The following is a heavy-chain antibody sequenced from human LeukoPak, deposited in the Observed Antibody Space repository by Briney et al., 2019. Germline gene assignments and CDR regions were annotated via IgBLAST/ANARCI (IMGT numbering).Heavy chain of an antibody. CDR3: ARGREQWLTTVDY. J-gene: IGHJ4*02. CDR2: INTNTGNP. CDR1: GYTLISHG. D-gene: IGHD6-19*01. Sequence: ASVKVSCKASGYTLISHGLIWVRQAPGQGLEWMGWINTNTGNPTYALGFTGRFVFSLDTSVSTAYLQISGLKAEDTAIYYCARGREQWLTTVDYWGQGTLVTVSS. V-gene: IGHV7-4-1*02.